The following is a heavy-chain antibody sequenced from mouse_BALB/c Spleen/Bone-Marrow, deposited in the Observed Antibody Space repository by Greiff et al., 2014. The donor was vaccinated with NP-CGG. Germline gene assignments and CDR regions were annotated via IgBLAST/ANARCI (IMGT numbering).Heavy chain of an antibody. V-gene: IGHV7-3*02. D-gene: IGHD1-2*01. CDR1: GFTFTDYY. CDR3: ARDRTTATLYWYFDV. CDR2: IRNKANGYTT. Sequence: EVQLVESGGGLVQPGGSLRLSCATSGFTFTDYYMSWVRQPPGKALEWLGFIRNKANGYTTEYSASVKGQFTISRDNSQSILYLQMNTLRAEDSATYYCARDRTTATLYWYFDVWGAGTTVTVSS. J-gene: IGHJ1*01.